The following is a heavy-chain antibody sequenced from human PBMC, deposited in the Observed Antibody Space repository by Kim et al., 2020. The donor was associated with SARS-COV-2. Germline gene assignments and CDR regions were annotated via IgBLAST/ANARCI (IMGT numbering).Heavy chain of an antibody. Sequence: SETLSLTCNVSGGSISRNNYYWSWIRQPPGKGLEWIGHIYYSGGPYYTPSLKSRVTISVDTSKNHFSLRVTSVTAPDTAVYYCASVAYWRSAYWGQGALGTLS. J-gene: IGHJ4*02. D-gene: IGHD2-8*02. CDR1: GGSISRNNYY. CDR2: IYYSGGP. V-gene: IGHV4-39*07. CDR3: ASVAYWRSAY.